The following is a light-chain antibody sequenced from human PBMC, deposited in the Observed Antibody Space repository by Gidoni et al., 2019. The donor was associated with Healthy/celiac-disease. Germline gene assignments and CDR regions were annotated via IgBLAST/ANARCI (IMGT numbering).Light chain of an antibody. CDR3: QQHSNWPLT. J-gene: IGKJ4*01. CDR1: QSVSSY. Sequence: EIALTQSPATLSLSPGERATLTCRASQSVSSYLAWYQQKPGQAPRLLIYDASNRATGLPARFSGSGSGTDFTLTISSLEPEDFAVYYCQQHSNWPLTFGGGTKVEIK. V-gene: IGKV3-11*01. CDR2: DAS.